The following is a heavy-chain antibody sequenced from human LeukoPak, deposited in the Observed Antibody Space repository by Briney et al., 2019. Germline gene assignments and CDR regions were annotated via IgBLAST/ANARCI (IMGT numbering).Heavy chain of an antibody. D-gene: IGHD6-19*01. J-gene: IGHJ4*02. CDR1: GFTFSSYW. CDR3: ARVIVSRGWYEDY. V-gene: IGHV3-7*01. Sequence: GGSLRLSCAASGFTFSSYWMHWVRQAPGKGLEWVANIKQDGSEKYYVDSVKGRFTISRDNAKNSLYLQMNSLRVEDTAVYYCARVIVSRGWYEDYWGQGTLVTVSS. CDR2: IKQDGSEK.